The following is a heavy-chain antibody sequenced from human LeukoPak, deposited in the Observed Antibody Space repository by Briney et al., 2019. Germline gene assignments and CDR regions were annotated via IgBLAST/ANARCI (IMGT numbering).Heavy chain of an antibody. CDR1: QFTFNDYA. CDR2: TNWHGGST. J-gene: IGHJ4*02. D-gene: IGHD3-22*01. Sequence: GGSLRLSCAASQFTFNDYAMSWVRQAPGKGLEWVSGTNWHGGSTYYADSVKGRFTISRDNAKNSLYLQMNSLRAEDTAVYYCARSGASVIAPYYFDYWGQGTLVTVSS. CDR3: ARSGASVIAPYYFDY. V-gene: IGHV3-20*04.